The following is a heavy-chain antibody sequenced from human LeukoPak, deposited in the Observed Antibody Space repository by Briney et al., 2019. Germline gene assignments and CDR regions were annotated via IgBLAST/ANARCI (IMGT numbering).Heavy chain of an antibody. V-gene: IGHV1-18*01. CDR2: ISAYNGNT. J-gene: IGHJ5*02. CDR1: GYTFTSYG. CDR3: ARGVYYYDSSGYYPNWFDP. Sequence: GASVKVSCKASGYTFTSYGISWVRQAPGQGLEWMGWISAYNGNTNYAQKLQGRVTMTTDTSTSTAYMELRSLRSDDTAVYYCARGVYYYDSSGYYPNWFDPWGQGTLVTVSS. D-gene: IGHD3-22*01.